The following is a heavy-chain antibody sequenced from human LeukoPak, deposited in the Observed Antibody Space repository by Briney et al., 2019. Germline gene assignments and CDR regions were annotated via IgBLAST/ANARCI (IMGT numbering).Heavy chain of an antibody. V-gene: IGHV4-34*01. CDR2: INHSGST. J-gene: IGHJ5*02. CDR1: GGSLSGYY. Sequence: SETLSLTCAVYGGSLSGYYWSWIRQPPGKGLEWIGEINHSGSTNYNPSLKSRVTISVDTSKNQFSLKLSSLTAADTAVYYCASWGRWASIVPHWFDPWGQGTLVTVSS. CDR3: ASWGRWASIVPHWFDP. D-gene: IGHD3-16*01.